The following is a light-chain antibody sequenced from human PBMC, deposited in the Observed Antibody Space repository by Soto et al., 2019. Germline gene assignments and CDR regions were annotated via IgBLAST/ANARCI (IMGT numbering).Light chain of an antibody. J-gene: IGLJ1*01. V-gene: IGLV1-51*01. CDR1: SSNIAANS. CDR2: DSD. CDR3: SSYTRSSTL. Sequence: QSVLTQPPSVSAAPGQEVTISCSGSSSNIAANSVSWYQHLPGTAPKLLIYDSDRRPSGIPARFSGSKSGTSATLGITGLQTGDEEDYYCSSYTRSSTLFGTGTKVTV.